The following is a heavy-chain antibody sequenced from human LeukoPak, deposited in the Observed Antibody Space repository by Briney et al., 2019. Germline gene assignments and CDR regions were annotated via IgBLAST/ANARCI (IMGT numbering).Heavy chain of an antibody. D-gene: IGHD2-21*02. Sequence: SETLSLTCTVSGGSISSHYWSWIRQPPGKGLEWIAYIYYSGSTNYNPSLKSRVTISVDTSKKQFSLRMHYVTAADTAVYYCAREGDSNAFDIWGQGTMVTVSS. CDR1: GGSISSHY. V-gene: IGHV4-59*11. J-gene: IGHJ3*02. CDR2: IYYSGST. CDR3: AREGDSNAFDI.